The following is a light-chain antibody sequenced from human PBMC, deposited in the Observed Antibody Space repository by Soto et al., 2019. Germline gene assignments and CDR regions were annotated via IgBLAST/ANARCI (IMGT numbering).Light chain of an antibody. J-gene: IGKJ2*01. Sequence: EIVLTQSPGTLSLSPGERATLSCRASQSVSSNYVAWYQHKAGQAPRLLIYGASSRATGIPDRFSGSGSGTDFTLTISRLEPEDFAVYYCQQYGRSLTFGQGTKLEIK. CDR3: QQYGRSLT. CDR2: GAS. CDR1: QSVSSNY. V-gene: IGKV3-20*01.